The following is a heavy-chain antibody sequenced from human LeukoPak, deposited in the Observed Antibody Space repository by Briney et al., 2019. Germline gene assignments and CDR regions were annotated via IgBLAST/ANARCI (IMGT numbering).Heavy chain of an antibody. CDR3: ARDQYDNVWGSYRPYFDY. D-gene: IGHD3-16*02. J-gene: IGHJ4*02. CDR1: GYTFTSYG. CDR2: INPYNGNT. Sequence: GASVKVSCKASGYTFTSYGISWVRQAPGQGLEWMGSINPYNGNTNYAERLQGRVIMTTDTSTRTAYLDLRSLRSDDTAGFYCARDQYDNVWGSYRPYFDYWGQGTLVTVSS. V-gene: IGHV1-18*04.